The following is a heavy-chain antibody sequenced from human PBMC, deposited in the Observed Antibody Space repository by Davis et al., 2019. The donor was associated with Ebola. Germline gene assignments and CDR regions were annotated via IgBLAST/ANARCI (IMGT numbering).Heavy chain of an antibody. CDR2: ISGSGGST. CDR3: AKDTYCTNGVCYSNYMDV. Sequence: GESLKISCAASGFTFSDHYMDWVRQAPGKGLEWVSAISGSGGSTYYADSVKGRFTISRDNSKNTLYLQMNSLRAEDTAVYYCAKDTYCTNGVCYSNYMDVWGKGTTVTVSS. CDR1: GFTFSDHY. V-gene: IGHV3-23*01. D-gene: IGHD2-8*01. J-gene: IGHJ6*03.